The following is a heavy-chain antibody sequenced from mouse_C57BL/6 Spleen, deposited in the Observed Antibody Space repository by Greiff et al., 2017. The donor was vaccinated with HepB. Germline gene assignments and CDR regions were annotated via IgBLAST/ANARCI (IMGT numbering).Heavy chain of an antibody. CDR2: INPSNGGT. CDR3: ARGNYYGSSYVQTWYFDV. Sequence: QVQLQQPGTELVKPGASVKLSCKASGYTFTSYWMHWVKQRPGQGLEWIGNINPSNGGTNYNEKFKSKATLTVDKSSSTAYIQLSSLTSEDSAVYYCARGNYYGSSYVQTWYFDVWGTGTTVTVSS. D-gene: IGHD1-1*01. CDR1: GYTFTSYW. J-gene: IGHJ1*03. V-gene: IGHV1-53*01.